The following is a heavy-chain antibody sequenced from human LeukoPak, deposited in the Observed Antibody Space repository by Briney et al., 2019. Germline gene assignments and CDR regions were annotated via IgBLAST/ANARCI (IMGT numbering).Heavy chain of an antibody. CDR1: GGSISSYY. D-gene: IGHD6-19*01. J-gene: IGHJ4*02. V-gene: IGHV4-4*07. CDR2: IYSTGST. Sequence: SETLSLTCTVSGGSISSYYFNWIRQPAGKGLEWIGRIYSTGSTNYNPSLKSRVTMSVDTSRNQFSVKLDSVTAAGTAVYYCARGSRGSGWTAFDYWGQGTLVTVSS. CDR3: ARGSRGSGWTAFDY.